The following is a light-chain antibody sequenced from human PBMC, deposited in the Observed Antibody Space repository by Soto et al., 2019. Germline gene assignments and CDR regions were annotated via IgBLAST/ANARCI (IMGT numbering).Light chain of an antibody. Sequence: QSALTQPASVSGAPGQSITILCSGPISDIHDFNSISWYQHHPGKAPRLIVYDANKRPSGISPRFSGSKSGLTASLTISGLQGDDEADYFCTSYTSKNTLVFGTGTKVTVL. CDR3: TSYTSKNTLV. CDR2: DAN. J-gene: IGLJ1*01. V-gene: IGLV2-14*01. CDR1: ISDIHDFNS.